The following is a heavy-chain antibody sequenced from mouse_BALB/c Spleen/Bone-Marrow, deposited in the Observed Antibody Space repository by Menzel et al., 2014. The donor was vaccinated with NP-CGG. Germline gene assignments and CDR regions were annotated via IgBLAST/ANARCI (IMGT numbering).Heavy chain of an antibody. CDR3: ATYILYVVDY. CDR2: IWSGGST. CDR1: GFSLINYD. Sequence: QVQLKESGPGLVQPSQSLSITCTVSGFSLINYDVRWVRQSPGEGLEWLGVIWSGGSTDYNAAFISRLSISKDNSKSQVFFKMNSLQANDTAIYYCATYILYVVDYWGQGTSVTVSS. J-gene: IGHJ4*01. V-gene: IGHV2-2*02.